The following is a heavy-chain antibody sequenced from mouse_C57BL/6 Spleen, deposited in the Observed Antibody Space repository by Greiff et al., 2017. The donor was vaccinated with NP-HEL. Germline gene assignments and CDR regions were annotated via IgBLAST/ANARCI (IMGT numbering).Heavy chain of an antibody. CDR3: ARDGYVAMDY. V-gene: IGHV1-82*01. Sequence: QVQLKQSGPELVKPGASVKISCKASGYAFSSSWMNWGKQRPGKGREGRGRRETGEGETNYNGKFKGKATLTAVKSSSTAYMQLSSLTSEDSAVYFCARDGYVAMDYWGQGTSVTVSS. CDR1: GYAFSSSW. D-gene: IGHD2-2*01. CDR2: RETGEGET. J-gene: IGHJ4*01.